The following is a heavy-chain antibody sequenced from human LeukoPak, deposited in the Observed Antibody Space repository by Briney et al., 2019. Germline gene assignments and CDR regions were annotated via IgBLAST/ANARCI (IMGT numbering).Heavy chain of an antibody. D-gene: IGHD5-24*01. V-gene: IGHV1-18*01. J-gene: IGHJ4*02. CDR2: ISGYNGNT. CDR3: ARDRRNGYNFGYFDY. Sequence: ASVKVSCKASGYTFTTYNINWVRQAPGQGLEWMGWISGYNGNTNYAQKFQVRVTMTIDTSTRTAYMELRSLRSDDTAVYYCARDRRNGYNFGYFDYWGQGSLVTVSS. CDR1: GYTFTTYN.